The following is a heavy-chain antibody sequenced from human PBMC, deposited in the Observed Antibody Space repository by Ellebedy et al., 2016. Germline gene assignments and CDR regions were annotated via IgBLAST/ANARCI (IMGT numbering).Heavy chain of an antibody. D-gene: IGHD1-26*01. J-gene: IGHJ4*02. CDR1: GYTFTSYA. CDR3: ARDNALPVGATDY. CDR2: INAGNGNT. Sequence: ASVKVSCKASGYTFTSYAMHWVRQAPGQRLEWMGWINAGNGNTKYSQKFQGRVTITGDTSASTAYMELRSLRSDDTAVYYCARDNALPVGATDYWGQGTLVTVSS. V-gene: IGHV1-3*01.